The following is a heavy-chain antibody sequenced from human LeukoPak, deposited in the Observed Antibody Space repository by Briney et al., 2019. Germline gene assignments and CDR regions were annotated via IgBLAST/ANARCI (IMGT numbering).Heavy chain of an antibody. Sequence: GGSLRLFCAASGFTFSSYEMNWGRQAPGKGLEWVSYISSSGSTIYYADSVKGRFTISRDNAKNSLYLQMNSLRAEDTAVYYCARGDGYNAFDYWGQGTLVTVSS. D-gene: IGHD5-24*01. J-gene: IGHJ4*02. V-gene: IGHV3-48*03. CDR1: GFTFSSYE. CDR3: ARGDGYNAFDY. CDR2: ISSSGSTI.